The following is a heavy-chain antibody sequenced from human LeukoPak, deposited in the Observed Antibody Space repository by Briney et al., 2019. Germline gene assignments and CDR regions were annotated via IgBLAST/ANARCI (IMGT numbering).Heavy chain of an antibody. V-gene: IGHV3-30*02. Sequence: PGGSLRLSCAASGFTFSSYGMHWVRQAPGKGLEWVAFIRYDGSNKYYADSAKGRFTISRDNSKNTLYLQMNSLRAEDTAVYYCAKKPGGPYSYGYESGDPWGQGTLVTVSS. CDR2: IRYDGSNK. J-gene: IGHJ5*02. D-gene: IGHD5-18*01. CDR3: AKKPGGPYSYGYESGDP. CDR1: GFTFSSYG.